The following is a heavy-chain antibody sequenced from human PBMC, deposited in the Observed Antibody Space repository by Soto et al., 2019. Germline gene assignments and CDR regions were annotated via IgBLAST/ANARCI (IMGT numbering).Heavy chain of an antibody. J-gene: IGHJ4*02. Sequence: EVQLVESGGTLVQPGRSLRLSCAASGFKFDDYAMHWVRQAPGKGLEWVSGISWNSGNIVYADSVKGRFTISRDNAKNSLYLQMNSLGPEDTALYYCAKVTVVVSAPRFDIWGQGTLVTVSA. CDR3: AKVTVVVSAPRFDI. CDR1: GFKFDDYA. CDR2: ISWNSGNI. V-gene: IGHV3-9*01. D-gene: IGHD2-21*01.